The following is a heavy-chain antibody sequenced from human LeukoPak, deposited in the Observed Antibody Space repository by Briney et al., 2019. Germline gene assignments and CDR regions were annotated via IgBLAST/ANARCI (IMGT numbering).Heavy chain of an antibody. CDR3: ARAGIAAAGPFGYFDY. CDR2: FDPEDGET. J-gene: IGHJ4*02. D-gene: IGHD6-13*01. Sequence: ASVKVSCKVSGYTLTELSMHWVRQAPGKGLEWMGGFDPEDGETIYAQKFQGRVTMTEDTSTDTAYMELSSLRSEDTAVYYCARAGIAAAGPFGYFDYWGQGTLVTVSS. CDR1: GYTLTELS. V-gene: IGHV1-24*01.